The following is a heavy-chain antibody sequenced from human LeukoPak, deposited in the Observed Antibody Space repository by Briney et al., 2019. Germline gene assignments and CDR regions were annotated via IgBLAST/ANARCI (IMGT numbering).Heavy chain of an antibody. CDR1: GYTITSYW. D-gene: IGHD2-2*01. CDR2: IHPGDSDT. Sequence: GESLKIPCKGSGYTITSYWIAWVRPMPGKGLEWIGIIHPGDSDTRYSPSFQGQVNISADKSISTAYLQWSSLKASDTAMYYCARLGEAVVVPAARPFDYWGQGTLVTVSS. J-gene: IGHJ4*02. V-gene: IGHV5-51*01. CDR3: ARLGEAVVVPAARPFDY.